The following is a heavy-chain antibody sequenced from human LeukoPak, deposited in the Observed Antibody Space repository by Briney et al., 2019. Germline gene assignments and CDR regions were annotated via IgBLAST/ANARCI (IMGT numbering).Heavy chain of an antibody. CDR2: TSGSGGST. J-gene: IGHJ4*02. Sequence: GGSLRLSCAASGFTFSSYAMSWVRQAPGKGLEWVSATSGSGGSTYYADSVKGRFTISRDNSKNTLYLQMNSLRAEDTAVYYCAKVRRITNGGYFDYWGQGTLVTVSS. V-gene: IGHV3-23*01. CDR1: GFTFSSYA. D-gene: IGHD2-8*01. CDR3: AKVRRITNGGYFDY.